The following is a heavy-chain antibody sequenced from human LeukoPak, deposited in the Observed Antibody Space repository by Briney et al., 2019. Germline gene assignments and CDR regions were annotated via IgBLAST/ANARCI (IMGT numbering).Heavy chain of an antibody. V-gene: IGHV4-59*01. D-gene: IGHD3-22*01. J-gene: IGHJ4*02. CDR3: ARGISMIGDNY. Sequence: KPSETLSLTCTVSGGSISSYYWSWLRQPPGKGLEWIGYIYYSGSTNYNPSLKSRVTISVDTSKNQFSLKLSSVTAADTGVYYCARGISMIGDNYWGQGTLVTVSS. CDR2: IYYSGST. CDR1: GGSISSYY.